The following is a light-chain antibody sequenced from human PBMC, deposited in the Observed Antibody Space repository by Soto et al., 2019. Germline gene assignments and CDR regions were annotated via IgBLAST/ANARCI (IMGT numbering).Light chain of an antibody. Sequence: QSALTQPASVSGSPGQSITISCTGTSSDVGSYNLVSWYQQHPGKAPKVLIYEDSKRPSGVSDHFSASKSGNTASLTISGLQADDEADYYCCSYASSSTYVFGTGTKVTVL. J-gene: IGLJ1*01. CDR1: SSDVGSYNL. V-gene: IGLV2-23*01. CDR3: CSYASSSTYV. CDR2: EDS.